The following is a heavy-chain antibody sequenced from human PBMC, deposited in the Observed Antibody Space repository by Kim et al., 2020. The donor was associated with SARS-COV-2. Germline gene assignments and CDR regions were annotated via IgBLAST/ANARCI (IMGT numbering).Heavy chain of an antibody. CDR1: GDSLSTSH. Sequence: SETLSLTCTVSGDSLSTSHWSWIRQAPGGGLEWIGNIFDSGNTNYNPSLKSRVNISVDTSKNHFSLKLISVTAADTAVYFCARITPWMGREGLTKYNWFAPWRQETRVTVSS. CDR3: ARITPWMGREGLTKYNWFAP. CDR2: IFDSGNT. J-gene: IGHJ5*02. V-gene: IGHV4-59*01. D-gene: IGHD2-8*01.